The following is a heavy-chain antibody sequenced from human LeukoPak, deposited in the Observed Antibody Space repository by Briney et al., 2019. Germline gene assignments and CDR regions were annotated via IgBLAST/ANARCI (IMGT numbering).Heavy chain of an antibody. CDR1: GFTFDDYG. CDR3: AGGYCTNGVCYTYYYYGMDV. Sequence: RTGGSLRLSCAASGFTFDDYGMSWVRQAPGKGLEWVSGINWNGGSTGYADSVKGRFTISRDNAKNSLYLQMNSLRAEDTALYHCAGGYCTNGVCYTYYYYGMDVWGQGTTVTVSS. J-gene: IGHJ6*02. D-gene: IGHD2-8*01. V-gene: IGHV3-20*01. CDR2: INWNGGST.